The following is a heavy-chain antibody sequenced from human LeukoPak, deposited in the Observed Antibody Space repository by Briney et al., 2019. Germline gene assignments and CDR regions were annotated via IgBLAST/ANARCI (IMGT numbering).Heavy chain of an antibody. CDR2: IYYSGST. CDR3: ARSSSSSYYYYYMDV. D-gene: IGHD6-6*01. V-gene: IGHV4-59*01. CDR1: GGSISSYY. Sequence: SETLSLTCTVSGGSISSYYGSWLRQPPGKGLEWIGYIYYSGSTNYNPSLKSRVTISVDTSKNQFSLKLSSVTAADTAVYYCARSSSSSYYYYYMDVWGKGTTVTVSS. J-gene: IGHJ6*03.